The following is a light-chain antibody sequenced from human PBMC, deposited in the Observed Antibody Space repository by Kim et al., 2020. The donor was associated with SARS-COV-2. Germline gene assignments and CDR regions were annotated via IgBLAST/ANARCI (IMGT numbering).Light chain of an antibody. Sequence: SYELTQPPSVSVSPGQTASITCSGDKLGDKYACWYQQKPGQSPVLVIYQDSKRPPGLPERFSGSNSGNTATLTIRGTQAMDEADYYCQAWDSSPRVFGAGTKLTVL. CDR3: QAWDSSPRV. CDR2: QDS. J-gene: IGLJ1*01. CDR1: KLGDKY. V-gene: IGLV3-1*01.